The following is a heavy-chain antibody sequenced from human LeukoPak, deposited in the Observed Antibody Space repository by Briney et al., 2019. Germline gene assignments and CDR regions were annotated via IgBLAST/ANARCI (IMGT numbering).Heavy chain of an antibody. Sequence: SETLSLTCAVYGGSFSGYYWSWIRQPPGKGLEWIGEINHSGSTNYNPSPNSRVTISVDTSKNQFSLKLSSVTAADTAVYYCARLSRFGEIDYWGQGTLVTVSS. CDR1: GGSFSGYY. V-gene: IGHV4-34*01. J-gene: IGHJ4*02. CDR2: INHSGST. D-gene: IGHD3-10*02. CDR3: ARLSRFGEIDY.